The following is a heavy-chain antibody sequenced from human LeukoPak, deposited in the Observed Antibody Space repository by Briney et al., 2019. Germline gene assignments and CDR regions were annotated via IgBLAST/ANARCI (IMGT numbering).Heavy chain of an antibody. CDR3: VRVYHDGSFESGNWFDP. D-gene: IGHD3-22*01. CDR1: GYTFTNYN. V-gene: IGHV1-8*01. Sequence: ASVNVSCKASGYTFTNYNIDWVRQATGQGLEWMGWINPNSGRAGCVQKFQGRVNITRDTSMSTAYMELSSLRSEDTAVYYCVRVYHDGSFESGNWFDPWGQGTLVTVSS. J-gene: IGHJ5*02. CDR2: INPNSGRA.